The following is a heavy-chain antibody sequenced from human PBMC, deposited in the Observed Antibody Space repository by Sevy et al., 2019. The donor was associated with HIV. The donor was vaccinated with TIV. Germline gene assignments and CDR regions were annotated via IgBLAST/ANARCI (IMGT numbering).Heavy chain of an antibody. CDR3: ARVTGWELHNQYFQH. D-gene: IGHD1-26*01. V-gene: IGHV4-59*01. CDR1: GSSISSYY. CDR2: IYYSGST. J-gene: IGHJ1*01. Sequence: SETLSLTCTVSGSSISSYYWSWIRQPPGKGLEWIGYIYYSGSTNYNPSLKSRVTISVDTSKNQFSLKLSSVTAADTAVYYCARVTGWELHNQYFQHWGQGTLVTVSS.